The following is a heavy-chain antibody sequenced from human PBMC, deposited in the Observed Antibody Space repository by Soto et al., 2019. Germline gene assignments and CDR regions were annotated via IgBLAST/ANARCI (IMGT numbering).Heavy chain of an antibody. V-gene: IGHV4-30-4*01. Sequence: PSETLSLTCTVSGGSISSGDYYWSWIRQPPGKGLEWIGYIYYSGSTYYNPSLKSRVTISVDTSKNQFSLKLSSVTAADTAVYYCASQYYYDSSAYYARYFDLWGRGTLVTVSS. CDR3: ASQYYYDSSAYYARYFDL. CDR1: GGSISSGDYY. CDR2: IYYSGST. J-gene: IGHJ2*01. D-gene: IGHD3-22*01.